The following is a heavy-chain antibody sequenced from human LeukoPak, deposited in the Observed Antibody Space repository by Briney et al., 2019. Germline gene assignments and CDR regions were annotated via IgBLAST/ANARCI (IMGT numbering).Heavy chain of an antibody. CDR2: ISASRDYT. Sequence: PGGSLRLSCAASGFTFSTYAMTWVRQTPGKGLERVSTISASRDYTYYADSVKGRFTISRDDSKNTLYLQINSLRAEDTALYYCAKGKLAFESWGQGTLVTVSS. CDR3: AKGKLAFES. CDR1: GFTFSTYA. V-gene: IGHV3-23*01. J-gene: IGHJ4*02.